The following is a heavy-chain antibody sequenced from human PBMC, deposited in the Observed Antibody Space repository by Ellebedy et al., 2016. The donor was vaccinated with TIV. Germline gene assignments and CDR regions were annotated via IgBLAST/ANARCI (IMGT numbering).Heavy chain of an antibody. Sequence: PGGSLRLSCSASGLTFRNYAMHWVRQAPGKGLEYVSAISNNGGSTYYADSVKGRFTISGDNSKNTLYLQMSSLTPEDTAVYYCVPRMVVAFEYWGQGTLVTVSS. D-gene: IGHD2-21*01. J-gene: IGHJ4*02. V-gene: IGHV3-64D*09. CDR3: VPRMVVAFEY. CDR1: GLTFRNYA. CDR2: ISNNGGST.